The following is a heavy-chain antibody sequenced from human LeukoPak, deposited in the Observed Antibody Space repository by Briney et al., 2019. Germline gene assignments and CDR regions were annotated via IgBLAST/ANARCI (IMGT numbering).Heavy chain of an antibody. J-gene: IGHJ3*02. CDR3: ARRSYSSSWYKAFDI. V-gene: IGHV4-4*09. D-gene: IGHD6-13*01. CDR1: GGSISSYY. CDR2: IYTSGST. Sequence: PSETLSLTFTVSGGSISSYYWSWIPPPPGKGPGWIWDIYTSGSTNYNPSLKSRVTISVDTSKNQFSLKLSSVTAADTAVYYCARRSYSSSWYKAFDIWGQGTMVTVSS.